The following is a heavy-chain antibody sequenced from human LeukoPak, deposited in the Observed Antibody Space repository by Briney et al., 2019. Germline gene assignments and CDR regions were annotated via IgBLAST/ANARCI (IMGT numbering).Heavy chain of an antibody. CDR1: GFTFSSYG. Sequence: GRSLRLSCAASGFTFSSYGMHWVRQAPGKGLEWVVVIWYDGSNKYYADSVKGRFTISRDNALNSLYLQMNSLRAEDTAIYYCARSIPYGTTWYGRSDYWGQGTLVTVSS. J-gene: IGHJ4*02. V-gene: IGHV3-33*01. D-gene: IGHD6-13*01. CDR2: IWYDGSNK. CDR3: ARSIPYGTTWYGRSDY.